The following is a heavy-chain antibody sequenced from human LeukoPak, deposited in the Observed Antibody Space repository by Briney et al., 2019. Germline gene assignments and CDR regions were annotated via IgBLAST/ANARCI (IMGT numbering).Heavy chain of an antibody. Sequence: ASVKVSCKASGYTFTGYYMHWVRQAPGQGLEWTGWINPNSGGTNYAQKFQGRVTMTRDTSISTAYMELSRLRSDDTAVYYCASSASRPGIAADYSRRGQFDYWGQGTLVTVSS. CDR2: INPNSGGT. D-gene: IGHD6-13*01. CDR1: GYTFTGYY. CDR3: ASSASRPGIAADYSRRGQFDY. J-gene: IGHJ4*02. V-gene: IGHV1-2*02.